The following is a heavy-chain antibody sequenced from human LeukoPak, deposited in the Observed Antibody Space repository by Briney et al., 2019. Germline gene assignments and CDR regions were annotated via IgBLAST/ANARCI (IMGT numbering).Heavy chain of an antibody. J-gene: IGHJ3*02. CDR1: GGSISSYY. Sequence: SSETLSLTCTVSGGSISSYYWSWIRQPPGKGLEWIGYTYYSGSTNYNPSLKSRVTISVDTSKNQLSLKLSSVTAADTAVYYCAREAGGKYYYDSSGYHTGRAFDIWGQGTMVTVSS. V-gene: IGHV4-59*01. CDR3: AREAGGKYYYDSSGYHTGRAFDI. CDR2: TYYSGST. D-gene: IGHD3-22*01.